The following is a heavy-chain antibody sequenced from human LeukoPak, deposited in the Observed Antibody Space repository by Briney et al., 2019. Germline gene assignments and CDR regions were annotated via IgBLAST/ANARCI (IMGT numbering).Heavy chain of an antibody. CDR3: ARRIRQDEY. Sequence: ASVKVSCKASGYTFTSYDINWVRQATGQGLEWMGYMNPNSGNTVYAQKFQGRVTMTRNTSISTAYMELSSLRSDDTAIYYCARRIRQDEYWGQGTLVAVSS. J-gene: IGHJ4*02. CDR1: GYTFTSYD. CDR2: MNPNSGNT. D-gene: IGHD5-18*01. V-gene: IGHV1-8*01.